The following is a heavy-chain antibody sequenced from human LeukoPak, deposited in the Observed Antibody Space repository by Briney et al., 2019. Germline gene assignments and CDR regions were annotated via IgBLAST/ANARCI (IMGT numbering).Heavy chain of an antibody. Sequence: TGESLKIACKGSGFTFTSYWIAWVRQMPGNGLEWMGIIYPGDSDTRYSPSFQGQVTISADKSISTAYLQWSSLKASDTAMYYCARRARTSEKSRIWYYFDYWGQGTLVTVSS. V-gene: IGHV5-51*01. CDR2: IYPGDSDT. D-gene: IGHD1-14*01. J-gene: IGHJ4*02. CDR3: ARRARTSEKSRIWYYFDY. CDR1: GFTFTSYW.